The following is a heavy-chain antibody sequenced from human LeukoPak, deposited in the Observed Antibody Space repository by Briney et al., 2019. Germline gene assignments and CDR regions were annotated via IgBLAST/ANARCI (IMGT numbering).Heavy chain of an antibody. CDR1: GFTFSSYS. D-gene: IGHD3-10*01. CDR2: ISSSSSYI. V-gene: IGHV3-21*01. CDR3: ARVWIEEPHYDY. J-gene: IGHJ4*02. Sequence: EGSLRLSCAASGFTFSSYSMNWVRQAPGKGLEWVSSISSSSSYIYYADSVKGRFTISRDNAKNSLYLQMNSLRAEDTAVYYCARVWIEEPHYDYWGQGTLVTVSS.